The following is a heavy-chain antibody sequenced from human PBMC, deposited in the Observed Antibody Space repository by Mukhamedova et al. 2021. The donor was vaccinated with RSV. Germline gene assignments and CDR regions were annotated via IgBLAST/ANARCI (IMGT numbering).Heavy chain of an antibody. Sequence: SSGSTIYYADSVKGRFTISRDNAKNSLYLQMNSLRAEDTAVYYCARDFGVVIDWGQGTLVTVSS. D-gene: IGHD3-3*01. CDR3: ARDFGVVID. CDR2: SSGSTI. V-gene: IGHV3-11*01. J-gene: IGHJ4*02.